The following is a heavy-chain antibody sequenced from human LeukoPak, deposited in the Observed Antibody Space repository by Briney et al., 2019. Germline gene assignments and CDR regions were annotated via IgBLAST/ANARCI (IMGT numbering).Heavy chain of an antibody. J-gene: IGHJ5*02. Sequence: SETLSLTCAVYGGSFSGYYWSWIRQPPGKGLEWIGEINHSGSTNYNPSLKSRVTISVDTSKNQFSLKLSSVAAADTAVYYCARREWESGYDYVLDPWGQGTLVTVSS. CDR2: INHSGST. D-gene: IGHD5-12*01. V-gene: IGHV4-34*01. CDR3: ARREWESGYDYVLDP. CDR1: GGSFSGYY.